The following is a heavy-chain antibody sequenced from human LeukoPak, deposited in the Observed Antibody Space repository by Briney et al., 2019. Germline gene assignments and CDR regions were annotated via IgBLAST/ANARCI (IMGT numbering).Heavy chain of an antibody. J-gene: IGHJ4*02. CDR2: INHSGST. D-gene: IGHD3-10*01. CDR1: GGSFSGYY. Sequence: SETLSLTCAVYGGSFSGYYWSWIRQPPGKGLEWIGEINHSGSTNYNPSLKSRVTISVDTSKNQFSLKLSSVTAADTAVYYCARGRRITMVRGALDYWGQGTLVTVSS. CDR3: ARGRRITMVRGALDY. V-gene: IGHV4-34*01.